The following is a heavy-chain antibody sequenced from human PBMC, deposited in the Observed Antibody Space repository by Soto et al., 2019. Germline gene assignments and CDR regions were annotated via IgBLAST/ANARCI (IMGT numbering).Heavy chain of an antibody. CDR2: IYYSGST. J-gene: IGHJ6*02. D-gene: IGHD4-17*01. CDR3: ARDFLGDLTDYGMDV. Sequence: PSETLSLTCTVSGGSISSYYWSWIRQPPGKGLEWIGYIYYSGSTNYNPSLKSRVTISVDTSKNQFSLKLSSVTAADTAVYYCARDFLGDLTDYGMDVWGQGTTVTVSS. V-gene: IGHV4-59*01. CDR1: GGSISSYY.